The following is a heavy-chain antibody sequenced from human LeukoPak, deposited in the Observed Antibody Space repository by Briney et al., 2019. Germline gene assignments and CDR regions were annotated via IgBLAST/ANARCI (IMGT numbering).Heavy chain of an antibody. Sequence: PAGSLRLSCAASGFTFDDYGMSWVRQAPGKGLEWVSGINWNGGSTGYADSVKGRFTISRDNAKNSLYLQMNSLRAEDTALYYCARGGYYYDSSGYYVPFDYWGQGTLVTVSS. CDR3: ARGGYYYDSSGYYVPFDY. CDR1: GFTFDDYG. CDR2: INWNGGST. D-gene: IGHD3-22*01. V-gene: IGHV3-20*04. J-gene: IGHJ4*02.